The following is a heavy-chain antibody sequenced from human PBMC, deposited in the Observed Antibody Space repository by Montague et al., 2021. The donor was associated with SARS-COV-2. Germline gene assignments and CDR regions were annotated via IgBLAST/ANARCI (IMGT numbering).Heavy chain of an antibody. D-gene: IGHD6-13*01. Sequence: SETLSLTCTVSGGSISISSYYWGWIRQPPGKGLEWIGSIYYSGSTYYNPSLKSRVTISVDTSKNQFSLKLSSVTAADTAVYYCARHKRWRIAAAGRDFDYWGQGTLVTVSS. V-gene: IGHV4-39*01. J-gene: IGHJ4*02. CDR3: ARHKRWRIAAAGRDFDY. CDR2: IYYSGST. CDR1: GGSISISSYY.